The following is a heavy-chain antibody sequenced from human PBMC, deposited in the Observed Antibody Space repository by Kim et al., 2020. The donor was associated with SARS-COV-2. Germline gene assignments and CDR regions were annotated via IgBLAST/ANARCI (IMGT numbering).Heavy chain of an antibody. CDR1: GYTFTGYY. J-gene: IGHJ3*02. D-gene: IGHD2-21*01. V-gene: IGHV1-2*04. CDR2: INPNSGGT. CDR3: ARGPIAGYSDAFDI. Sequence: ASVKVSCKASGYTFTGYYMHWVRQAPGQGLAWMGWINPNSGGTNYAQKFQGWVTMTRDTSISTAYMELSRLRSDDTAVYYCARGPIAGYSDAFDIWGQGTMVTVSS.